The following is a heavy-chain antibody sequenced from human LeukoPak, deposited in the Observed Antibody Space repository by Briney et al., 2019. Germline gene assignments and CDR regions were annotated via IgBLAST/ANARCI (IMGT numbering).Heavy chain of an antibody. CDR1: GLIFTNAW. CDR3: TRRDYYDRSSDY. D-gene: IGHD3-22*01. CDR2: IRSKPNSYAT. J-gene: IGHJ4*02. V-gene: IGHV3-73*01. Sequence: GGSLRLSCAASGLIFTNAWMTWVRQASGKGLEWVGRIRSKPNSYATGYAAPVKGRFTISRDDSKNTAYLQMNSLKTEDTAIYYCTRRDYYDRSSDYWGQGTLVTVSS.